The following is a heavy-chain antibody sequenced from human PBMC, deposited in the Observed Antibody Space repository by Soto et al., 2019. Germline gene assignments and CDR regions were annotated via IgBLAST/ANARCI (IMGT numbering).Heavy chain of an antibody. CDR2: IWYDGTKK. J-gene: IGHJ4*02. CDR1: GFTFTAYG. D-gene: IGHD1-26*01. Sequence: GGSLRLSCAASGFTFTAYGMHWVRQAPGKGLEWVAGIWYDGTKKYYADSVKGRFTISRDNSRNSLYLQVNSLRVEDTAVYYCARDLGHGNGPFDYWGQGALVTVSS. CDR3: ARDLGHGNGPFDY. V-gene: IGHV3-33*01.